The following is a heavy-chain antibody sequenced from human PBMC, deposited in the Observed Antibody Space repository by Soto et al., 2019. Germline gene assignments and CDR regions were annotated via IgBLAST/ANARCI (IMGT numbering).Heavy chain of an antibody. Sequence: QVQLVESGGGVVQPGRSLRLSCAASGFTFSSYGMHWVRQAPGKGLEWVAVISYDGSNKYYADSVKGRFTISRDNSKNTLYLQMNSLRAEDTAVYYCAKSPVGVAATRWFDPWGQGTLVTVSS. CDR3: AKSPVGVAATRWFDP. CDR1: GFTFSSYG. CDR2: ISYDGSNK. V-gene: IGHV3-30*18. J-gene: IGHJ5*02. D-gene: IGHD2-15*01.